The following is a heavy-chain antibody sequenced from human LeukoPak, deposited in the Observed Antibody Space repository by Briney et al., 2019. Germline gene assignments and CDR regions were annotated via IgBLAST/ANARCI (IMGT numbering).Heavy chain of an antibody. CDR3: ARCGATVTMFFDY. CDR1: GYTFSIYG. CDR2: ISADNGNT. Sequence: ASVKVSCKASGYTFSIYGITWVRQAPGQGLKWMGFISADNGNTNYAQKFQGRVTMTTDTSTSTAYMELRSLRADDTAVYYCARCGATVTMFFDYWGQGTLVTVSS. V-gene: IGHV1-18*01. D-gene: IGHD4-17*01. J-gene: IGHJ4*02.